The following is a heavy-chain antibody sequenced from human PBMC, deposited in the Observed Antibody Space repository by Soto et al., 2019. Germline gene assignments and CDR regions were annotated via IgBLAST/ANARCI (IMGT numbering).Heavy chain of an antibody. J-gene: IGHJ6*02. V-gene: IGHV1-2*04. D-gene: IGHD3-10*01. CDR3: ARASRRVGFWELSSLGYYYYGMDV. CDR1: RYGFNSYY. Sequence: SVKVSSKDSRYGFNSYYMYWLRQYPGQGLEWVGMINPHSGGTNYAQKFQGWVTMTRDTSISTAYMELSRLRSDDTAVYYCARASRRVGFWELSSLGYYYYGMDVWGQGTTVTVSS. CDR2: INPHSGGT.